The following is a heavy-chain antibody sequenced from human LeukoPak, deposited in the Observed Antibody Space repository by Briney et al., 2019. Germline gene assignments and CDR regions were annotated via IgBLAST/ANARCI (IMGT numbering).Heavy chain of an antibody. V-gene: IGHV3-30*18. CDR1: GFTFSSYG. J-gene: IGHJ6*02. CDR3: AKDGVYDFWSGYSYYYYYYGMDV. D-gene: IGHD3-3*01. Sequence: GGSLRLSCAASGFTFSSYGMHWVRQAPGKGLEWVAVIPYDGSNKYYADSVKGRFTISRDNSKNTLYLQMNSLRAEDTAVYYCAKDGVYDFWSGYSYYYYYYGMDVWGQGTTVTVSS. CDR2: IPYDGSNK.